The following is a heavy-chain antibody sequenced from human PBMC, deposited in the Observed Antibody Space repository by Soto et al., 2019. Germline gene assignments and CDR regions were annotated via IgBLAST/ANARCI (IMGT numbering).Heavy chain of an antibody. D-gene: IGHD6-13*01. V-gene: IGHV3-23*01. CDR3: ATPSGLAVAGSAFEY. Sequence: GGSLRLSCATSGFTFSSYAMSWVRQAPGKGLEWVSFIGGNGGNAYYADSVKGRFTISRDNSKNTLYLQMNSLRAEDTALYFCATPSGLAVAGSAFEYWGQGSAVTVSS. CDR2: IGGNGGNA. CDR1: GFTFSSYA. J-gene: IGHJ4*02.